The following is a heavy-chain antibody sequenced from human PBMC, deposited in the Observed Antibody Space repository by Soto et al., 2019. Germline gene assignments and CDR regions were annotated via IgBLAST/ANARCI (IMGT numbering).Heavy chain of an antibody. D-gene: IGHD2-2*02. V-gene: IGHV3-73*01. J-gene: IGHJ4*02. CDR1: GFTFSCSV. CDR2: IRSKVKNSAK. Sequence: PGGSLRLSCAASGFTFSCSVIPSVRQASGKXLEWVARIRSKVKNSAKAYSASVEGSFKIYKDDSTNKAYMQMKSLKNEEKAVYYCTRLDPDAAVIQYLRDWGQGTLVTVSS. CDR3: TRLDPDAAVIQYLRD.